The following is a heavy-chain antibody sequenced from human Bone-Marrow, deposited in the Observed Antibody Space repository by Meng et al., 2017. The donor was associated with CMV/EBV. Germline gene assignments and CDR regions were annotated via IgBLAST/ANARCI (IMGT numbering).Heavy chain of an antibody. J-gene: IGHJ6*02. CDR3: ARDTYSNYVLPHYYYYGMDV. Sequence: GESLKISYAASGFTFSSYWMSWVRQAPGKGLEWVANIKQDGSEKYYVDSVKGRFTISRDNAKNSLYLQMNSLRAEDTAVYYCARDTYSNYVLPHYYYYGMDVWGQGTTVTVSS. CDR1: GFTFSSYW. V-gene: IGHV3-7*01. D-gene: IGHD4-11*01. CDR2: IKQDGSEK.